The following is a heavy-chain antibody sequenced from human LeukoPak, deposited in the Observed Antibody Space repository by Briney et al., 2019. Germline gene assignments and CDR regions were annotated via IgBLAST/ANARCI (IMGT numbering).Heavy chain of an antibody. J-gene: IGHJ4*02. CDR1: GFSFANSV. D-gene: IGHD6-13*01. Sequence: GGSLRLSCAASGFSFANSVISWIRQPPGKGPEWVSAISGSGDRTDYADSVRGRFTISRDNSKSTLYLQMNSLRVEDTAIYYCAIREPIGYWGQGSLVTVSP. V-gene: IGHV3-23*01. CDR3: AIREPIGY. CDR2: ISGSGDRT.